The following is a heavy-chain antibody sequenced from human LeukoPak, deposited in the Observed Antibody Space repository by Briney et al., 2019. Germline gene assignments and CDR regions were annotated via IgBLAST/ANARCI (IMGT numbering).Heavy chain of an antibody. V-gene: IGHV3-48*03. J-gene: IGHJ4*02. CDR3: ARAVGSSGCDY. D-gene: IGHD3-22*01. Sequence: GGSLRLSCAASGFTFSNYEMNWVRQAPGKGLEWVSYISSSGSTIYYADSVKGRFTISRDSGKNSLYLQMNSLRVEDTAVYYCARAVGSSGCDYWGQGTLVTVSS. CDR1: GFTFSNYE. CDR2: ISSSGSTI.